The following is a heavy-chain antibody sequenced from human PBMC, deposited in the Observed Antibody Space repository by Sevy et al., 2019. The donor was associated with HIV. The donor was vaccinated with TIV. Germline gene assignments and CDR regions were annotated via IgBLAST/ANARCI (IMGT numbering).Heavy chain of an antibody. V-gene: IGHV4-59*01. Sequence: SDTLSLTCTVSVGSMSSYFWSWIRQPPGKGLEWIGYIYYTGTTNYNPSLKSRLTMSLDTSKNRFSLRMTAVTAADTAVYYCARDSVLSPRVFDSWGQGTLVTVSS. CDR1: VGSMSSYF. CDR3: ARDSVLSPRVFDS. J-gene: IGHJ4*02. CDR2: IYYTGTT. D-gene: IGHD3-10*01.